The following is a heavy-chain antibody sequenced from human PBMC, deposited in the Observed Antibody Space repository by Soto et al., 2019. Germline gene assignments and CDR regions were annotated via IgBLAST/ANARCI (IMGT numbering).Heavy chain of an antibody. CDR1: GFTFISYW. J-gene: IGHJ4*02. V-gene: IGHV3-74*01. CDR3: TRADYNQYPIYFDY. Sequence: PGGSLKLSCASSGFTFISYWVHWVRQAPGKGLVWVSRINDDGSSTSYADSVKGRFTISRDNAKKTMYLQMNSLRADDTAVYYCTRADYNQYPIYFDYWGQGILVTVSS. CDR2: INDDGSST. D-gene: IGHD2-2*01.